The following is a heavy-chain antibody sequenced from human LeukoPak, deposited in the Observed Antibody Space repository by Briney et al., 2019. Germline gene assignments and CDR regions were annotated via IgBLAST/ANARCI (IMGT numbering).Heavy chain of an antibody. CDR2: MNPNSGNT. J-gene: IGHJ6*02. V-gene: IGHV1-8*01. D-gene: IGHD5-12*01. CDR3: ARSGYDNYYYGMDV. Sequence: ASVKVSCKASGYTFTSYDINWVRQATGQGLEWMGWMNPNSGNTGYAQKFQGRVTMTRNTSISTAYMELSSLRSEDTAVYYCARSGYDNYYYGMDVWGQGTTVTVSS. CDR1: GYTFTSYD.